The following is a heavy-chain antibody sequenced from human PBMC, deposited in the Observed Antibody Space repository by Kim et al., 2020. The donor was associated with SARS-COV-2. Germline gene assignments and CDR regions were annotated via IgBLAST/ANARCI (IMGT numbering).Heavy chain of an antibody. CDR2: ST. CDR3: AGSRGDAFDI. J-gene: IGHJ3*02. D-gene: IGHD6-13*01. Sequence: STYDADSVKGRFTISRDNSKTTLYLQMNSLRAEDTAVYYCAGSRGDAFDIWGQGTMVTVSS. V-gene: IGHV3-53*01.